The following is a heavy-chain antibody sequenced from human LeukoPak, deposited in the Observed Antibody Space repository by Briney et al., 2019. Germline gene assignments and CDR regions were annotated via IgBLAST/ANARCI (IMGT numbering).Heavy chain of an antibody. J-gene: IGHJ4*02. CDR3: ARGPSHYYDSSGYPYFDY. V-gene: IGHV1-69*06. D-gene: IGHD3-22*01. CDR1: GGTFSSYA. CDR2: IIPIFGTA. Sequence: ASVKVSCKASGGTFSSYAISWVRQAPGQGLEWMGGIIPIFGTANYAQKFQGRVTITADKSTSTAYMELSSLRSEDTAVYYCARGPSHYYDSSGYPYFDYWGQGTLVTVSS.